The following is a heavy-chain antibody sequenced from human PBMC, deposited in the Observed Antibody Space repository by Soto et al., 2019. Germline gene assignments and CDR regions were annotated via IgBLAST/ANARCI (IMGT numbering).Heavy chain of an antibody. CDR1: GGSISSNDFY. Sequence: PSETLSLTCIVSGGSISSNDFYWSWIRQHPGKGLEWIGYIYNSVSTYYNPSLKSRVTISVDTSKNQFSLKLTSVTAADTAVYYCARDPDPWGQGTLVTVSS. J-gene: IGHJ5*02. CDR3: ARDPDP. CDR2: IYNSVST. V-gene: IGHV4-31*03.